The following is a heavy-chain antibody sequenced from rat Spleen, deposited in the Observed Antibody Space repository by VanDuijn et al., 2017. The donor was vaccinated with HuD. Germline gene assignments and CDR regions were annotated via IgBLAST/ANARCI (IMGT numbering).Heavy chain of an antibody. D-gene: IGHD1-6*01. CDR3: ATGPRILRLDWFAY. CDR2: IIYDGSRT. Sequence: EVQLVESGGGLVQPGRSLKLSCAASGFTFSDYNMAWVRQAPKKGLEWVATIIYDGSRTYYRDSVKGRFTISRDNAQNTLYLQMSQLGSEDTATYYCATGPRILRLDWFAYWGQGVMVTVSS. V-gene: IGHV5S10*01. CDR1: GFTFSDYN. J-gene: IGHJ2*01.